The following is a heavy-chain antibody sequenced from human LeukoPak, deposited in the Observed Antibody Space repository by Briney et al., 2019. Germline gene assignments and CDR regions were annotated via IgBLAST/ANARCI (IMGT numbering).Heavy chain of an antibody. CDR2: IYYSGST. V-gene: IGHV4-59*01. CDR3: ARHTMIRGVTANYYYYGMDV. D-gene: IGHD3-10*01. CDR1: GGSLSSYY. Sequence: SETLSLTRTVSGGSLSSYYWSWIRQPPGKGLEWVGHIYYSGSTNYNPSLESRVTISVDTSKHQFSLKLSSVTAADTAVYYCARHTMIRGVTANYYYYGMDVWGQGTTVTVSS. J-gene: IGHJ6*02.